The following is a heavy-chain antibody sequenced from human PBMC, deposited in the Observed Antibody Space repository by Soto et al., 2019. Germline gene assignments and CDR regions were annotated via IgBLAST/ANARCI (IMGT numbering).Heavy chain of an antibody. V-gene: IGHV2-26*01. CDR1: GFSLSNANVG. CDR2: IFSDDEK. Sequence: QVTLKESGPVLVKPTETLTLTCTVSGFSLSNANVGVTWIRQPPGKALEWLAHIFSDDEKSSNPSLKRKVTISKDTSESRVVLTMTNMDPVDTATYYCARIYHPELGVYYFDFWGQGALVTVSS. CDR3: ARIYHPELGVYYFDF. J-gene: IGHJ4*02. D-gene: IGHD3-10*01.